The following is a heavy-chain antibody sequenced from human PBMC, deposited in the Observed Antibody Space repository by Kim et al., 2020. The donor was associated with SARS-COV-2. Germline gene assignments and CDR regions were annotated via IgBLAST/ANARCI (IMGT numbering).Heavy chain of an antibody. Sequence: GGSLRLSCVTSGFIFSASSINWVRQAPGKGLEWVSSISGDSIHIFYADSVKGRFSVSRDRTNSVFLQLNSLRADDTGVYFCTKGETLGPTPGFHYWGQGT. CDR1: GFIFSASS. D-gene: IGHD1-26*01. CDR2: ISGDSIHI. J-gene: IGHJ4*02. CDR3: TKGETLGPTPGFHY. V-gene: IGHV3-21*01.